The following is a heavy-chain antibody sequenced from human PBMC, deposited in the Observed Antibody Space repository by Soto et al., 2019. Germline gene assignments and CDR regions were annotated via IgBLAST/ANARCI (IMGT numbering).Heavy chain of an antibody. J-gene: IGHJ4*02. D-gene: IGHD2-21*01. CDR2: INTGNGNT. V-gene: IGHV1-3*04. CDR1: GYTFTTYA. CDR3: AREWLELGGLVWFDY. Sequence: GASVKVSCKASGYTFTTYAMHWLRQAPGQRLEWMGWINTGNGNTKYSQKFQDRVTITRDTSASTAHMELSSLRSEDTAVYYCAREWLELGGLVWFDYWGQGTLVTVSS.